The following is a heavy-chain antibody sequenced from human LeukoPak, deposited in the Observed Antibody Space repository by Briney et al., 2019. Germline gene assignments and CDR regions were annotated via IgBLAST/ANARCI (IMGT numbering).Heavy chain of an antibody. J-gene: IGHJ4*02. CDR3: AKNIAAPTTPFDY. Sequence: PSETLSLTCTVSGGSISSYYWSWIRQPPGKGLEWIGYIYYSGSTNYNPSLKSRVTISVDTSKNQFSLKLSSVTAADTALYYCAKNIAAPTTPFDYWGQGTLVTVSS. CDR2: IYYSGST. D-gene: IGHD6-13*01. CDR1: GGSISSYY. V-gene: IGHV4-59*01.